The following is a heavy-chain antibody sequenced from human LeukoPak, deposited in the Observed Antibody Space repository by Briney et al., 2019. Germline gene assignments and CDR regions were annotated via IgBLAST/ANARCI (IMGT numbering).Heavy chain of an antibody. J-gene: IGHJ4*02. CDR1: GFTFTNHW. CDR3: ARDIESGYFDY. V-gene: IGHV3-7*01. Sequence: GGSLRLSCEASGFTFTNHWMTWVRQTPGKGLEWVANIKQDGSEKNYVDSVKGRFTISRDNAKNSLYLQMNSLRAEDTAVYYCARDIESGYFDYWGQGTLVTVSS. CDR2: IKQDGSEK. D-gene: IGHD3-16*02.